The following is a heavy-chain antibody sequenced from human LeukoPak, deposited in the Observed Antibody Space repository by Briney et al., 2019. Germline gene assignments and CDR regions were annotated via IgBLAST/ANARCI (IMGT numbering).Heavy chain of an antibody. V-gene: IGHV1-8*01. J-gene: IGHJ5*02. CDR2: MNPNSGNT. Sequence: ASVKVSCKASGYTFTSYDINWVRQATGQGLEWMGWMNPNSGNTGYAQKFQGRVTMTRNTSISTAYMELSSLRSEDTAAYYCAIGSPVDPSRWLARGNWFDHWGQGTLVTVSS. D-gene: IGHD6-19*01. CDR3: AIGSPVDPSRWLARGNWFDH. CDR1: GYTFTSYD.